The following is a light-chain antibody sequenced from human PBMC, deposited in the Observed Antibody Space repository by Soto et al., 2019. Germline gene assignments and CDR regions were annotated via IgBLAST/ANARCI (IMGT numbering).Light chain of an antibody. Sequence: DIQMTQSPSSLSASVGDRVTITCRTSQPISDYLNWYQQKPGKAPTLLIYTASNLQSGVPSRFSGSGSGTHFTLTISRLQPEDFATYYCQQHYNTPRTFGQGTKREV. V-gene: IGKV1-39*01. J-gene: IGKJ1*01. CDR1: QPISDY. CDR2: TAS. CDR3: QQHYNTPRT.